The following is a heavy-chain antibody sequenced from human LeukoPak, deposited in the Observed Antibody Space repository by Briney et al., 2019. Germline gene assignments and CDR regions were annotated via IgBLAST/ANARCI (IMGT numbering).Heavy chain of an antibody. D-gene: IGHD3-10*01. V-gene: IGHV4-39*07. CDR2: IYYSGST. J-gene: IGHJ4*02. CDR1: GGSISSSSYY. Sequence: PSETLSLTCTVSGGSISSSSYYWGWIRQPPGKGLEWIGSIYYSGSTYYNPSLKSRVTISVDTSKNQFSLKLSSVTAADTAVYYCARGGGSGPNGYWGQGTLVTVSS. CDR3: ARGGGSGPNGY.